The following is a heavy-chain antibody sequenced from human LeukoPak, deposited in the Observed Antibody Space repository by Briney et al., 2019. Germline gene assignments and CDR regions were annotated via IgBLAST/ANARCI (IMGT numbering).Heavy chain of an antibody. D-gene: IGHD2-21*02. J-gene: IGHJ4*02. CDR3: VKDACGGGCYLDN. CDR2: VSWNSDNM. V-gene: IGHV3-9*03. Sequence: GRSLRLSCAVSGFTFDDYAMHWVRQPPGKGLEWVSSVSWNSDNMAYADSVKGRFTISRDNAKKSLYLQMNSLRTDDMALYYCVKDACGGGCYLDNGGQGTLVTVS. CDR1: GFTFDDYA.